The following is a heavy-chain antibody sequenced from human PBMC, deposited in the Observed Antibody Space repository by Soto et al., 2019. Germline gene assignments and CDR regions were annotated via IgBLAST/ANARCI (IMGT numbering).Heavy chain of an antibody. CDR3: ASGGSCSSRYCYFGY. J-gene: IGHJ4*02. CDR1: GGSISSYY. Sequence: PSETLSLTCTVSGGSISSYYWSWIRQPPGKGLEWIGYIYYSGSTNYNPSLRSRVTISVDTSKNQFSLKLSSVTAADTAVYYWASGGSCSSRYCYFGYWGQGTLVTVSS. V-gene: IGHV4-59*01. D-gene: IGHD2-15*01. CDR2: IYYSGST.